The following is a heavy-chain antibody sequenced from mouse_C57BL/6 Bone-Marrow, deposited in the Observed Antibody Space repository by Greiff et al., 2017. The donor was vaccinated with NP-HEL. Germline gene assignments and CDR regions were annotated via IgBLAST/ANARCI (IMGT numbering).Heavy chain of an antibody. V-gene: IGHV1-81*01. J-gene: IGHJ3*01. D-gene: IGHD3-1*01. CDR1: GYTFTSYG. CDR3: ARSQLAWFAY. Sequence: VKLQESGAELARPGASVKLSCKASGYTFTSYGISWVKQRTGQGLEWIGEIYPRSGNTYYNEKFKGKATLTADKSSSTAYMELRSLTSEDSAVYVCARSQLAWFAYWGQGTLVTVSA. CDR2: IYPRSGNT.